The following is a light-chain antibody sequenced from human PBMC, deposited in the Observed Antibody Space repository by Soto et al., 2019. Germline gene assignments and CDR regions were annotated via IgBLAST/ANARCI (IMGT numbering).Light chain of an antibody. CDR2: QDN. Sequence: SYELTQPPSVSVSPGRTASITCSGDNLGKKYVSRYQQKPGQAPVVAIYQDNKRPSGIPERISGSNSGNTATLTIGGTQAVDEADYYCQAWDSSTVLFGGGTKLTVL. CDR3: QAWDSSTVL. V-gene: IGLV3-1*01. CDR1: NLGKKY. J-gene: IGLJ2*01.